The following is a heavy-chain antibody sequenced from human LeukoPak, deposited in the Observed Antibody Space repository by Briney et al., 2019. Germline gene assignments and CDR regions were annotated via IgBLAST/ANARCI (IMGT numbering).Heavy chain of an antibody. J-gene: IGHJ4*02. Sequence: PSETLSLTCTVSGGSISSCGYYWSWIRQHPGKGLEWIGYIYYSGSTYYNPSLQSRVTISVYTSKNQFSLKLSSVTAADTAVYYCARDGHDMVRGFDWGQGTLVTVSS. CDR3: ARDGHDMVRGFD. V-gene: IGHV4-31*03. CDR2: IYYSGST. D-gene: IGHD3-10*01. CDR1: GGSISSCGYY.